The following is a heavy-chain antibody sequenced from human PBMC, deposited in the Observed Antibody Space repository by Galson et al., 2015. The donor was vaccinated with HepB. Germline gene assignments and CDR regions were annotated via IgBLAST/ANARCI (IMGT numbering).Heavy chain of an antibody. J-gene: IGHJ4*02. CDR1: GGSISSYY. Sequence: ETLSLTCPVSGGSISSYYWSWIRQPPGKGLEWIAYISYSGSTEYSPSLESRVTISVDTSKNQFSLRLCSVTAADTAVFYCARARPFGRVYYFDSWGQGALVTVSS. CDR2: ISYSGST. D-gene: IGHD3-16*01. CDR3: ARARPFGRVYYFDS. V-gene: IGHV4-59*01.